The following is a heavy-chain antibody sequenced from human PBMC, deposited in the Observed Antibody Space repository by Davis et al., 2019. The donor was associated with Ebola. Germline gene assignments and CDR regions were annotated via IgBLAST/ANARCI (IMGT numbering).Heavy chain of an antibody. CDR1: AYTFTRYG. CDR2: IIAYNGNT. D-gene: IGHD4/OR15-4a*01. CDR3: ARAVTMVLPSGWFDP. V-gene: IGHV1-18*01. J-gene: IGHJ5*02. Sequence: ASAQVSCKASAYTFTRYGIICVRQAPPQGLEWMGWIIAYNGNTNDAQNLQGRVTMTTDTSTSTAYMEVRSLRYDDTAVYYCARAVTMVLPSGWFDPWGQGTLVTVSS.